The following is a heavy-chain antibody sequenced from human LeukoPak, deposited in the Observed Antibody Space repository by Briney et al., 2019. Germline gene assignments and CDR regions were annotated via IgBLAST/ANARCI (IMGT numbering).Heavy chain of an antibody. V-gene: IGHV3-23*01. CDR1: GFTFNSYA. Sequence: GGSLRLSCAASGFTFNSYAMTWVRQAPGKGLDWVSSISGNGGSTYYTDSVKGRFTISRDNSKNTLYLQMNSLRAEDTAAYYFAEGLRVIVVTYYMDVWGKGTTVTVSS. CDR2: ISGNGGST. D-gene: IGHD2-2*01. J-gene: IGHJ6*03. CDR3: AEGLRVIVVTYYMDV.